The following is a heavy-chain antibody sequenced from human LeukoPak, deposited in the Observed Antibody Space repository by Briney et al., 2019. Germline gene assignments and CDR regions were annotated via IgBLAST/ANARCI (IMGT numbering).Heavy chain of an antibody. D-gene: IGHD6-13*01. CDR3: ATVLAQYSSSWYWFDP. Sequence: ASVKVSCKASGYTFTSYYMHWVRQAPGQGLEWMGIINPSGGSTSYAQKFQGRVTMTRDTSTSTVYMELSSLRSEDTAVYYCATVLAQYSSSWYWFDPWGQGTLVTVSS. CDR1: GYTFTSYY. CDR2: INPSGGST. V-gene: IGHV1-46*01. J-gene: IGHJ5*02.